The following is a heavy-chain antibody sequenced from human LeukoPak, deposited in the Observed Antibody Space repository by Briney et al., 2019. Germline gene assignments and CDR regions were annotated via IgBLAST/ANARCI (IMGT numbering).Heavy chain of an antibody. CDR2: INSDGSTT. Sequence: HAGGSLGLSCAAPGFTLNGYWMHWVRQAPGKGLVWVSRINSDGSTTSYADSVKGRFTISRDNSKNTLYLQMNSLRAEDTAVYFCARVATGSYDWFDPWGQGTLVTVSS. D-gene: IGHD3-10*01. CDR3: ARVATGSYDWFDP. V-gene: IGHV3-74*01. CDR1: GFTLNGYW. J-gene: IGHJ5*02.